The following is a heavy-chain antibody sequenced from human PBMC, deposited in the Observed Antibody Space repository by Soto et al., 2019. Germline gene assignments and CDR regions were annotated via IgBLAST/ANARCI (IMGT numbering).Heavy chain of an antibody. J-gene: IGHJ3*02. D-gene: IGHD2-15*01. V-gene: IGHV3-7*01. Sequence: HPGGSLRLSCAASGFTFSSYWMSWVRQAPGKGLEWVANIKQDGSEKYYVDSVKGRFTISRDNAKNSLYLQMNSLRAEDTAVYYCARTYGYCSGGSCRHDPNAFDIWGQGTMVTVSS. CDR3: ARTYGYCSGGSCRHDPNAFDI. CDR2: IKQDGSEK. CDR1: GFTFSSYW.